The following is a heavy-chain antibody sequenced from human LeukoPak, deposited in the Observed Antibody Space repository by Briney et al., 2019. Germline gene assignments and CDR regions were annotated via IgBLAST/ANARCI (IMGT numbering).Heavy chain of an antibody. CDR3: ARYYYDSSGYYRIDY. V-gene: IGHV5-51*01. J-gene: IGHJ4*02. Sequence: GASLKISCKGSGYSFSSYWIGWVRQMSGKGLEWMGIIYPGDSDTRYSPSFQGQVTLSADKSINTAYLQWSSLKASDTAMYYCARYYYDSSGYYRIDYWGQGTLVTVSS. D-gene: IGHD3-22*01. CDR1: GYSFSSYW. CDR2: IYPGDSDT.